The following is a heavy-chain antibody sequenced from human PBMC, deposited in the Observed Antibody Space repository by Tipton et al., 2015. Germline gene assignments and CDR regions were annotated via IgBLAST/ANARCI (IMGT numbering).Heavy chain of an antibody. CDR3: VRHVSFYYDTHGSDALDI. V-gene: IGHV5-51*01. CDR2: IYPGDSHT. Sequence: VQLVQSGAEVKKPGESLKISCKGSGHTFSNNWIAWVRRMPGKGLEWMGIIYPGDSHTRYNPSFQGQVTISADKSISTAYLHWSSLKASDTAMYYCVRHVSFYYDTHGSDALDIWAQGTMVTVSS. CDR1: GHTFSNNW. D-gene: IGHD3-22*01. J-gene: IGHJ3*02.